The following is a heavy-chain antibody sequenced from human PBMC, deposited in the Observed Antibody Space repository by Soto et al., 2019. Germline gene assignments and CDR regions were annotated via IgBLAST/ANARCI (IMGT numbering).Heavy chain of an antibody. V-gene: IGHV4-4*02. CDR2: IYQSGST. CDR1: GGSISSRNW. J-gene: IGHJ3*01. D-gene: IGHD6-6*01. CDR3: AKDRLWGSSDRGAPDDFEV. Sequence: QVHLQESGPGLVKPSGTLSLTCTVSGGSISSRNWWSWLRQSPTKGLEWIGEIYQSGSTNYNPSLESRGTISVDKSKNQFSLELTSLTAADTAVYYCAKDRLWGSSDRGAPDDFEVWGQGTMVTVS.